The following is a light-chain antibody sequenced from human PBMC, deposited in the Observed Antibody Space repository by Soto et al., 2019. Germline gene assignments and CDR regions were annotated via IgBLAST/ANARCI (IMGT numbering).Light chain of an antibody. V-gene: IGKV3-20*01. J-gene: IGKJ2*01. CDR1: QSVSSNY. Sequence: EIVLTKSPGKLSLSPGERATLSCRASQSVSSNYLAWYQQKPGQAPRLLIYGASRGAAGIPDRFIGSGSGTDFTLTINRLEPEDFAVYFCQQYGRSPMFTFGQGTKLEIK. CDR3: QQYGRSPMFT. CDR2: GAS.